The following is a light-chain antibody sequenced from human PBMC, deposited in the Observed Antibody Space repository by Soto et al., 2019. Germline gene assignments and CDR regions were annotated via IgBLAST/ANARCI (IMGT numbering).Light chain of an antibody. V-gene: IGKV3-15*01. CDR3: HHYNNWPHT. CDR2: GAS. Sequence: DIVMTQSPATLSVYQGERATLSCRASQSVASNLAWYQQRPGQAPRLLIYGASTRATGVPVRFSGSGSGTEFTLTISSLQSEDFAVYYCHHYNNWPHTFGGGTKVEIK. CDR1: QSVASN. J-gene: IGKJ4*01.